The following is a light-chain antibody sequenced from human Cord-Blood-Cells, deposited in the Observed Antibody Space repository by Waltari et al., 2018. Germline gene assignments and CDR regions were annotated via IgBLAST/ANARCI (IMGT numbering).Light chain of an antibody. CDR2: EGS. Sequence: QSALTQPASVSGSPGQSITISCTGTSSDVGSYNLVSWYQQHPGKAPKLMIYEGSKRPSGFSNRVAGSKSGNTASLTISGIQAEDEADYDCCSYAGSSTWVFGGGTKLTVL. J-gene: IGLJ3*02. CDR3: CSYAGSSTWV. CDR1: SSDVGSYNL. V-gene: IGLV2-23*01.